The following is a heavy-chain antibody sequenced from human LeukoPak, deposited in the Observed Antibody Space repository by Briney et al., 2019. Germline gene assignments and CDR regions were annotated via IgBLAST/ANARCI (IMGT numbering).Heavy chain of an antibody. CDR2: ISGGGAST. CDR3: AKASSAYRPYFFDS. J-gene: IGHJ4*02. Sequence: GGSLKLSCAASGFTFSDYAMAWGRQPPGQGREWVLAISGGGASTYYADSVKVRFTISRDNSKNTLFLEMSSLRAEDSALYYCAKASSAYRPYFFDSWGQGTLVTVSS. CDR1: GFTFSDYA. D-gene: IGHD3-16*01. V-gene: IGHV3-23*01.